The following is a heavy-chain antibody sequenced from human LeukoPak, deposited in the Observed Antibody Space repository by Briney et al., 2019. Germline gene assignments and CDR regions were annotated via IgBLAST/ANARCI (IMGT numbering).Heavy chain of an antibody. CDR3: ARDSSGYYYDLFDY. D-gene: IGHD3-22*01. J-gene: IGHJ4*02. Sequence: SVKVSCKASGGTFSSYAINWVRQAPGQGLEWMGGIIPIFGTANYAQKFQGRVTITTDESTSTAYMGLSSLRSEDTAVYYCARDSSGYYYDLFDYWGQGTLVTVSS. CDR1: GGTFSSYA. CDR2: IIPIFGTA. V-gene: IGHV1-69*05.